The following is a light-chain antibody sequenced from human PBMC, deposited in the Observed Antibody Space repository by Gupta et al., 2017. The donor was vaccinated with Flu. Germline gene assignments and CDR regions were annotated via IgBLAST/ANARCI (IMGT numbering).Light chain of an antibody. CDR1: SSDIGNYTF. V-gene: IGLV2-14*01. CDR2: EFS. Sequence: QSALTQPASVSGSPGQSIPISCTGTSSDIGNYTFVSWYQHHPGKAPKLMIYEFSHRPAEISNRFSGSKSGNTASLTISGLQAEDEADYFCSSYVPRSNSYVFGTGTKVTVL. CDR3: SSYVPRSNSYV. J-gene: IGLJ1*01.